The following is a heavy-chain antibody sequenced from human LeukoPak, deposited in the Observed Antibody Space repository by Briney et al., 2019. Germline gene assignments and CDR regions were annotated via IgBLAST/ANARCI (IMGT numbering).Heavy chain of an antibody. CDR1: GGSISSSSYY. V-gene: IGHV4-39*07. J-gene: IGHJ6*02. D-gene: IGHD6-13*01. CDR2: IYYSGST. CDR3: ARGGKLAAAGTSPYYYYGTDV. Sequence: SETLSLTCTVSGGSISSSSYYWGWIRQPPGKGLEWIGSIYYSGSTYYNPSLKSRVTISVDTSKNQFSLKLSSVTAADTAVYYCARGGKLAAAGTSPYYYYGTDVWGQGTTVTVSS.